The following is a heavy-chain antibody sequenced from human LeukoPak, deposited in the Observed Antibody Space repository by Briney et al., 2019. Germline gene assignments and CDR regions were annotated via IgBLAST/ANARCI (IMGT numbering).Heavy chain of an antibody. D-gene: IGHD2-2*01. CDR3: ARHRQYCSSTTCYSEFDF. V-gene: IGHV4-39*01. J-gene: IGHJ4*02. Sequence: SSETLSLTCTVSGGSISSSGYYWGWIRQPPGKGLEWIGGIYSSGTTYYKPSLKNRVTVSVDTSKNQFSLNLSSVTAADTAVYYCARHRQYCSSTTCYSEFDFWGQGTLVTVSS. CDR1: GGSISSSGYY. CDR2: IYSSGTT.